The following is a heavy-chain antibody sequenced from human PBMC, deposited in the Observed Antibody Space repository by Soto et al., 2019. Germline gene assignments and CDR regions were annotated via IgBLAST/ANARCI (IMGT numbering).Heavy chain of an antibody. CDR2: IYYSGST. Sequence: NPSETLSLTCTVSGGSIRSYYWSWIRQPPGKGLEWIGYIYYSGSTDYNPSLKSRVTISVDTSKNQFSLKLRSVTAADTAVYYCARDSYNFDDWGQGILATVYS. D-gene: IGHD5-18*01. J-gene: IGHJ4*02. CDR1: GGSIRSYY. V-gene: IGHV4-59*01. CDR3: ARDSYNFDD.